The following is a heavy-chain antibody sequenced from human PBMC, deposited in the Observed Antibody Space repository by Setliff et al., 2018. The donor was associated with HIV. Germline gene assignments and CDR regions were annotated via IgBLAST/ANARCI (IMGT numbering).Heavy chain of an antibody. D-gene: IGHD6-25*01. CDR2: IYYAGST. J-gene: IGHJ4*02. CDR1: GYSISSGYY. V-gene: IGHV4-38-2*01. CDR3: ARYSPRGYTLTGPY. Sequence: PSETLSLTCAVSGYSISSGYYWGWIRQPPGKGLEWIGNIYYAGSTYSNPSLESRVTISVDTSKSQFSLRLSSLTAADTAVYYCARYSPRGYTLTGPYWGQGTLVTVSS.